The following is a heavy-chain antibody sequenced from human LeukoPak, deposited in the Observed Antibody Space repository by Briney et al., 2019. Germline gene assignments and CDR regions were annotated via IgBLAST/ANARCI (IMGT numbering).Heavy chain of an antibody. CDR2: INHSGST. V-gene: IGHV4-34*01. Sequence: SETLSLTCAVYGGSFSGYYWSWIRQPPGKGLEWTGGINHSGSTNYNPSLKSRVTISVDTSKNQFSLKLSSVTAADTAVYYCARSSRGYFDYWGQGTLVTVSS. J-gene: IGHJ4*02. CDR3: ARSSRGYFDY. CDR1: GGSFSGYY. D-gene: IGHD6-13*01.